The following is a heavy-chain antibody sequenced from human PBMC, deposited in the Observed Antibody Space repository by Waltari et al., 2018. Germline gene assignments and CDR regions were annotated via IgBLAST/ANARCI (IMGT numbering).Heavy chain of an antibody. J-gene: IGHJ3*02. V-gene: IGHV3-48*03. CDR1: GFTFSSYE. CDR2: ISSSGSSI. Sequence: EVQLVESGGGLVQPGGSLRLSCAASGFTFSSYEMSWVRQAPGKGLEWISYISSSGSSIDYADSGKDRFTISRDNAQNSLHLKMNSLRVEDTAVYYCASSVEVYAFDIWGRGTMVTVSS. D-gene: IGHD4-17*01. CDR3: ASSVEVYAFDI.